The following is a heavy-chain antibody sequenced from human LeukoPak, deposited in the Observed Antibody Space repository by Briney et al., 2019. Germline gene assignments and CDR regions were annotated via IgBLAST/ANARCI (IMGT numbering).Heavy chain of an antibody. CDR2: INPRGGST. CDR3: ARVGDYYGSGSYSPYDF. V-gene: IGHV1-46*01. CDR1: GYSFPNFY. Sequence: ASVKDSCKASGYSFPNFYIHWGRPTPGQRLEWIGIINPRGGSTNYAQKCQGRVTMTRDTSTSTVNMELSSLRSEDTAVYYCARVGDYYGSGSYSPYDFWGQGTLVTVSS. D-gene: IGHD3-10*01. J-gene: IGHJ4*02.